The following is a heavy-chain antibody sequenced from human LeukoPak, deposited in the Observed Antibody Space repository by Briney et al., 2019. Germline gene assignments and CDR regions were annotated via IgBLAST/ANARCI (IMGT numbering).Heavy chain of an antibody. V-gene: IGHV5-51*04. D-gene: IGHD3-10*01. CDR2: IYPGDSDT. CDR3: ARTPSMVRGVINPFDY. J-gene: IGHJ4*02. Sequence: GESLKISCKGSGYSFTNYWIGWVRQMPGKGLEWMGIIYPGDSDTRYSPSFQGQVTISADKPISTAYLQWSSLKASDTAMYYCARTPSMVRGVINPFDYWGQGTLVTVSS. CDR1: GYSFTNYW.